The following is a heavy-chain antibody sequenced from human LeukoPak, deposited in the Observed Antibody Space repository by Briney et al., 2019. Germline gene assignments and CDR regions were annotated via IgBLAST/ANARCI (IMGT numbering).Heavy chain of an antibody. CDR2: ISWNSGSI. CDR1: GFTFDDYA. J-gene: IGHJ4*02. Sequence: PGGSLRLSCAASGFTFDDYAMHWVRQAPGKGLEWVSGISWNSGSIGYADSVKGRFTISRDNARNSLYLQMNSLRAEDTALYYCAKEATGIAVAGTLDYWGQGTLVTVSS. D-gene: IGHD6-19*01. V-gene: IGHV3-9*01. CDR3: AKEATGIAVAGTLDY.